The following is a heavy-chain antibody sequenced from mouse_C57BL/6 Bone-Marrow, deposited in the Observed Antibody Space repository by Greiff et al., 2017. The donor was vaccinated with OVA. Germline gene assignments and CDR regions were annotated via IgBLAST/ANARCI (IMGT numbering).Heavy chain of an antibody. CDR3: ARITTVVATEAMDY. CDR2: IWWDDDT. D-gene: IGHD1-1*01. V-gene: IGHV8-8*01. CDR1: GFSLSNFGMG. Sequence: QVTLKVSGPGILQPSQTLSLTCSFSGFSLSNFGMGVGWIRQPSGKGLEWLAHIWWDDDTYYNPALKSRLTISKDTSKNQLFLKIANLDTADTATYYCARITTVVATEAMDYWGQGTSVTVSS. J-gene: IGHJ4*01.